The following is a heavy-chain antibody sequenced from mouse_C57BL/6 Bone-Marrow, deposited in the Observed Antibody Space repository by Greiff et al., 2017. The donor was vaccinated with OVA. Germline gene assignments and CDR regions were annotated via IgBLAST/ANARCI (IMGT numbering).Heavy chain of an antibody. CDR1: GFTFSDYY. V-gene: IGHV5-16*01. CDR3: ARAPIGYYFDY. CDR2: INYDGSST. J-gene: IGHJ2*01. Sequence: DVKLVESEGGLVQPGSSMKLSCTASGFTFSDYYMAWVRQVPEKGLEWVANINYDGSSTYYLDSLKSRFIISRDNAKNILYLQMSSLKSEDTATYYCARAPIGYYFDYWGQGTTLTVSS. D-gene: IGHD3-1*01.